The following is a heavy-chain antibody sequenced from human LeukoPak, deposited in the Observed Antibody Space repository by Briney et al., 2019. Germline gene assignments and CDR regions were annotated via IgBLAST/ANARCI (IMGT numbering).Heavy chain of an antibody. CDR1: GFTFSNYA. V-gene: IGHV3-23*01. D-gene: IGHD5-18*01. Sequence: PGGSLRLSCAASGFTFSNYAMSWARQAPGKGLEWVSAISGSGGSTYYADSVKGRSTISRDNSKNTLYLRMNSLRAEDTAVYYCTKGTIWLPFDYWGQGTLVTVSS. CDR3: TKGTIWLPFDY. J-gene: IGHJ4*02. CDR2: ISGSGGST.